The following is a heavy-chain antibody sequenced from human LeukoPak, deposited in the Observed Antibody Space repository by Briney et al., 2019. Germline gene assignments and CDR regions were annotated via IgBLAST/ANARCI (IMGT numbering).Heavy chain of an antibody. D-gene: IGHD4-17*01. J-gene: IGHJ4*02. CDR1: GFTFSSYA. Sequence: GGSLRLSCAASGFTFSSYAMSWVRQAPGKGLEWVSGISGSGGSTYYADSVKGRFTISRDNSKNTLYLQMNSLGAEDTAVHYCAKMEAWSTVTGSGVDYWGQGTLVTVSS. V-gene: IGHV3-23*01. CDR3: AKMEAWSTVTGSGVDY. CDR2: ISGSGGST.